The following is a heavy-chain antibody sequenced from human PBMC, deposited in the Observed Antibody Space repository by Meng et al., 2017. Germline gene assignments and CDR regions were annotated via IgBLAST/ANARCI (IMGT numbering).Heavy chain of an antibody. D-gene: IGHD2-21*02. Sequence: VWSRGDLVRAVWSLQPSCAAVGFTFSDVSMSCIRHAHGKGLGWVSYISSIGSTIYYADSVKGRFTISRDNAKNPLYLQMHSLRAEDTAVYYCVKSGRVGTPGGLWGQGTVVTVSS. CDR1: GFTFSDVS. V-gene: IGHV3-11*04. CDR2: ISSIGSTI. J-gene: IGHJ4*02. CDR3: VKSGRVGTPGGL.